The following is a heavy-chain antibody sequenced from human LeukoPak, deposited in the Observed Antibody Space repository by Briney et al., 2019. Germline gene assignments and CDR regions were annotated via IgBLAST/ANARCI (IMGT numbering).Heavy chain of an antibody. CDR2: IIPIFGTA. CDR3: ATAPPYYYGSGSQPSPFDI. Sequence: ASVKVSCKASGGTFSSYAISWVRQAPGQGLEWMGRIIPIFGTANYAQKFQGRVTITTDESTSTAYMELSSLRSEDTAVYYCATAPPYYYGSGSQPSPFDIWGQGTMVTVSS. J-gene: IGHJ3*02. D-gene: IGHD3-10*01. V-gene: IGHV1-69*05. CDR1: GGTFSSYA.